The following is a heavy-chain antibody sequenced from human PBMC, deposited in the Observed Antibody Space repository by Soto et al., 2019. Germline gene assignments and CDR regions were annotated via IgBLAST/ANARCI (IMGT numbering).Heavy chain of an antibody. CDR1: GFTFSSYG. J-gene: IGHJ4*02. V-gene: IGHV3-30*18. CDR3: AKHGRIAARRGPTVFDY. D-gene: IGHD6-6*01. CDR2: ISYDGSNK. Sequence: QVQLVESGGGVVQPGRSLRLSCAASGFTFSSYGMHWVRQAPGKGLEWVAVISYDGSNKYYADSVKGRFTISRDNSKNTLYLQMNSLRAEDTAVYYWAKHGRIAARRGPTVFDYWGQGTLVTVSS.